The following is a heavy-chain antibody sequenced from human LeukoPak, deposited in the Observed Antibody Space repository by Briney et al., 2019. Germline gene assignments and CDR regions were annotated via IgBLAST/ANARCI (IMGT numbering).Heavy chain of an antibody. J-gene: IGHJ4*02. CDR3: SGSSTGWSYFDF. CDR2: ISYNGGST. V-gene: IGHV3-64D*09. D-gene: IGHD6-19*01. CDR1: GFTFSRYG. Sequence: GGSLRLSFSASGFTFSRYGMYWVRQAPGNGLEFVSAISYNGGSTYYADSVKGRFTISRDNSKNTLYLHMSSLRPEDTAVYYCSGSSTGWSYFDFWGQGTLVTVSS.